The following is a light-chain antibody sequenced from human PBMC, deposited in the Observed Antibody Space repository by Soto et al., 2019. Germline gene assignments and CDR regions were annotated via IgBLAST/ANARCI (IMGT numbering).Light chain of an antibody. CDR3: QQYSSSPGT. CDR2: GAS. Sequence: EIVLTQSPGTLSLSPGERATLSCRASQSISSSYLAWYQQKPGQGPRLLIYGASSRATGIPDRFSGSGSETDFTLTISRLEPEDFAVYYCQQYSSSPGTFGQGTKVEIK. V-gene: IGKV3-20*01. J-gene: IGKJ1*01. CDR1: QSISSSY.